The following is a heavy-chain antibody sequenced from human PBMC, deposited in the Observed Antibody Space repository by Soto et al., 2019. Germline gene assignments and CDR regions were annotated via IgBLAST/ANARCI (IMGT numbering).Heavy chain of an antibody. D-gene: IGHD3-3*01. CDR1: GFTFSSYA. Sequence: GGSLRLSCAASGFTFSSYAMSWVRQAPGKGLEWVSAISGCGGSTYYADSVKGRFTISRDNSKNTLYLQMNSLRAEDTAVYYCNKGMESTLLGSYYYSGMDLWGQGTTVTVS. V-gene: IGHV3-23*01. CDR3: NKGMESTLLGSYYYSGMDL. J-gene: IGHJ6*02. CDR2: ISGCGGST.